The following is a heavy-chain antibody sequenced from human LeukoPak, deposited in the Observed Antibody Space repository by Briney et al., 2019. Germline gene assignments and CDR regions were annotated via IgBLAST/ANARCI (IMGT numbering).Heavy chain of an antibody. CDR1: GGSFSGYY. CDR3: ARQGVAVRGVMILKRPAGFDY. Sequence: SETLSLTCAVYGGSFSGYYWSWLRQPPGKGLEWIGEINHSGSTNYNPSLKSRVTISVDTSKNQFSLKLSSGTAADTAVYYCARQGVAVRGVMILKRPAGFDYWGQGTLVTVSS. J-gene: IGHJ4*02. D-gene: IGHD3-10*01. CDR2: INHSGST. V-gene: IGHV4-34*01.